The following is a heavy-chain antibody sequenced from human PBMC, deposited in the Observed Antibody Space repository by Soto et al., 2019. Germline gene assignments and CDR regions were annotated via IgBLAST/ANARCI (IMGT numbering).Heavy chain of an antibody. CDR2: ISSSTSYV. CDR1: GFTFSRYG. D-gene: IGHD2-2*01. V-gene: IGHV3-21*06. Sequence: EVQLVESGGGLVKPGGSLRLSCAASGFTFSRYGMNWLRQAPGKGLEWVASISSSTSYVYYADSVKGRFSTSRDNAKNSLYLEMYALSTEDTAVYYCARDPSEGRVGNWFESWGQGTLVTVSS. J-gene: IGHJ5*01. CDR3: ARDPSEGRVGNWFES.